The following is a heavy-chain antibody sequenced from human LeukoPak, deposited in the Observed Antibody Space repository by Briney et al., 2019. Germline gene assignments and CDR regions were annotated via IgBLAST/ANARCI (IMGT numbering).Heavy chain of an antibody. Sequence: SETLSLTCTVSGGSISSGNYYWSWIRQPAGQGLEWIGRIYTSGSTNYNPSLKSRVTISVDTSKNQFSLKLSSVTAADTAVYYCARGVSSSGWYNWFDPWGQGTLVTVSS. CDR3: ARGVSSSGWYNWFDP. CDR1: GGSISSGNYY. J-gene: IGHJ5*02. D-gene: IGHD6-19*01. V-gene: IGHV4-61*02. CDR2: IYTSGST.